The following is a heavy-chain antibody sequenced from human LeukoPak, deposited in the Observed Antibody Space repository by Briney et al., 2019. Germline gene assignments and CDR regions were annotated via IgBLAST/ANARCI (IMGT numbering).Heavy chain of an antibody. CDR1: GGTFSSYT. V-gene: IGHV1-69*02. CDR3: PRAPLAAAGTREFDY. Sequence: ASVKVSCKASGGTFSSYTISWVRQAPGQGLEWMGRIIPILGIANYAQKFQGRVTITADKSTSTAYMELSSLRAEDTAVYYCPRAPLAAAGTREFDYWGQGTLVTVSS. D-gene: IGHD6-13*01. CDR2: IIPILGIA. J-gene: IGHJ4*02.